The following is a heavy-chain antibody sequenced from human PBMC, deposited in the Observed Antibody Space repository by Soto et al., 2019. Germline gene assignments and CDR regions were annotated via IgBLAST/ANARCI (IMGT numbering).Heavy chain of an antibody. CDR3: ARDPYRSSWYDY. Sequence: HPGGSLRLSCAASGFTFTSSAMHWVRQAPGKGVEWVALISYAGSNKYYADSVEGRFTISRDNSKNTLYLQMNSLRADDTAVYYCARDPYRSSWYDYWGQGTLVTVSS. CDR1: GFTFTSSA. CDR2: ISYAGSNK. V-gene: IGHV3-30-3*01. J-gene: IGHJ4*02. D-gene: IGHD6-13*01.